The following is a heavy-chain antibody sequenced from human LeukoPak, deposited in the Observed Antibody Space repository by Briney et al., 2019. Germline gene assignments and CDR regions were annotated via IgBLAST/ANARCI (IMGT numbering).Heavy chain of an antibody. J-gene: IGHJ4*02. CDR2: VNSGGSTT. V-gene: IGHV3-74*01. CDR1: GFPFSNYW. Sequence: GVSLRLSCAASGFPFSNYWMLWLRHAPGKGRVWVSRVNSGGSTTNYTDSVKGRFTISRDNAENTLYMRMNSLRPEDTAVYYCARGYYSSSRFDYWGQGTLVTVPS. D-gene: IGHD6-13*01. CDR3: ARGYYSSSRFDY.